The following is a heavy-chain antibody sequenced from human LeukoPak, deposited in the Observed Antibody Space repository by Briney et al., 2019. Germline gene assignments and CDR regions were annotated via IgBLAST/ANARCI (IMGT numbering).Heavy chain of an antibody. J-gene: IGHJ5*02. CDR2: INPNSGGT. D-gene: IGHD3-22*01. CDR1: GYTFTGYY. Sequence: ASVKVSCKASGYTFTGYYMHWVRQAPGQGLEWMGWINPNSGGTNYAQKFQGWVTMTRDTSISTAYMELSRLRSDDTAVYYCARGTHYYGSSGDWFDPWGQGTLVTVSS. CDR3: ARGTHYYGSSGDWFDP. V-gene: IGHV1-2*04.